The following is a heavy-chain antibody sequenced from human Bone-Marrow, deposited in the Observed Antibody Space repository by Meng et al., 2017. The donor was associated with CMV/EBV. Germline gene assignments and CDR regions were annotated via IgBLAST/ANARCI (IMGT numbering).Heavy chain of an antibody. D-gene: IGHD4-23*01. J-gene: IGHJ4*02. CDR1: GFTFSSYA. V-gene: IGHV3-30*04. CDR2: ISYDGSNK. Sequence: GESLKISCAASGFTFSSYAMHWVRQAPGKGLEWVAVISYDGSNKYYADSVKGRFTISRDNAKNSLYLQMNSLRAEDTAVYYCARDRSDYGGNSWGQGTLVTVSS. CDR3: ARDRSDYGGNS.